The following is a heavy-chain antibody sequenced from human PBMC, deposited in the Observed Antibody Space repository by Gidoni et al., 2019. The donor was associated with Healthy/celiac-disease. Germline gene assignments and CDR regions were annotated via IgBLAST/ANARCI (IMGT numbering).Heavy chain of an antibody. CDR1: GFTFRSYG. CDR2: ISYDGSNK. J-gene: IGHJ6*02. D-gene: IGHD2-2*01. V-gene: IGHV3-30*18. Sequence: QVQLVESGGGVVQPGRSLRLSCAASGFTFRSYGMHWVRQAPGKGLEWVAVISYDGSNKYYADSVKGRFTISRDNSKNTLYLQMNSLRAEDTAVYYCAKDLTSYDYYYGMDVWGQGTTVTVSS. CDR3: AKDLTSYDYYYGMDV.